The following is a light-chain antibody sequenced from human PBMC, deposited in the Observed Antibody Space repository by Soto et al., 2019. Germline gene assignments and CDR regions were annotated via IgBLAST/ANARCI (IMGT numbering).Light chain of an antibody. CDR1: QSVSNY. V-gene: IGKV3-15*01. Sequence: EIVLTQSPATLSLSPGERATLSCRTSQSVSNYLAWYQQKPGQAPRLLIYAASTRAAGVPARFSGSGSGTEFTLTISSLQSEDFAVYFCQQYNNWPPNFGQGTRLEIK. CDR3: QQYNNWPPN. J-gene: IGKJ5*01. CDR2: AAS.